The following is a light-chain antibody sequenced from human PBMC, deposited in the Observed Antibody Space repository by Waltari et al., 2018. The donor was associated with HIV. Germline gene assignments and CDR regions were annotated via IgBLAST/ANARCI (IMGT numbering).Light chain of an antibody. CDR1: QSVSSSY. V-gene: IGKV3-20*01. CDR3: QQYGSSPYT. J-gene: IGKJ2*01. CDR2: GAS. Sequence: EIVLTQSPGTLSLSPGERATLSCRASQSVSSSYLAWYQQKPGKAPRPLIYGASSRATGIPDRFSGSGSGTDFTLTISRLEPEDSAVYYCQQYGSSPYTFGQGTKLEIK.